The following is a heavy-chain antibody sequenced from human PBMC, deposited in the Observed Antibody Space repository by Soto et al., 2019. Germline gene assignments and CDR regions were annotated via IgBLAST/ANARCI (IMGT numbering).Heavy chain of an antibody. CDR1: GGSISSYY. CDR2: IYYSGST. J-gene: IGHJ4*02. Sequence: QVQLQESGPGLVKPSETLSLTCTVSGGSISSYYWSWIRQPPGKGLEWIGYIYYSGSTNYNPSLKSRVTISVDTCKNQFSLKLSSVTAADTAVYYCARLTQTWTFDYWGQGTLVTVSS. D-gene: IGHD1-1*01. CDR3: ARLTQTWTFDY. V-gene: IGHV4-59*08.